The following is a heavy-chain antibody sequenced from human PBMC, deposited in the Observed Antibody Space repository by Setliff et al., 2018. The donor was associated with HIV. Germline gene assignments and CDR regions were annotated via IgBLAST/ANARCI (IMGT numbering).Heavy chain of an antibody. D-gene: IGHD6-25*01. CDR3: ARVRLGYNDITPPRHNHALGY. V-gene: IGHV1-2*02. J-gene: IGHJ4*02. CDR2: INPNSGDT. Sequence: GASVKVSCNTSGPIFTSYHLHWVRPAPGQGLEWIGWINPNSGDTKYAQEFQGRVTMTRYTSISTAYMELNSLRSHDTAVHYCARVRLGYNDITPPRHNHALGYWGQGALVTVSS. CDR1: GPIFTSYH.